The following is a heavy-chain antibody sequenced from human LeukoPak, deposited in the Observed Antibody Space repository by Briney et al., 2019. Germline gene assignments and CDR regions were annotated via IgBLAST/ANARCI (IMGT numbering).Heavy chain of an antibody. J-gene: IGHJ4*02. CDR3: ARGLRDDSSGYLAGSFDY. CDR2: IYRSGST. D-gene: IGHD3-22*01. CDR1: GGSISSSNW. V-gene: IGHV4-4*02. Sequence: SETLSLTCAVSGGSISSSNWWSWVRQPPGKGLEWIGEIYRSGSTNYNPSLKSRVTISVDKSKNQFSLKLSSVTAADTAVYYCARGLRDDSSGYLAGSFDYWGQGTLVTVSS.